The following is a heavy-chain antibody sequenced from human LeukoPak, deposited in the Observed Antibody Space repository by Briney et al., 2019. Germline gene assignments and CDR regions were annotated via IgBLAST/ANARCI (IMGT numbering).Heavy chain of an antibody. V-gene: IGHV3-9*01. J-gene: IGHJ4*02. CDR2: ISWNSGSI. Sequence: GGSLRLSCAASGFTFDNYAMHWVRQAPGKGLEWVSGISWNSGSIGYADSVKGRFTISRDNAKTSLFLQMNSLRVEDSAVYYCARDLIEPYWGQGTLVTVSS. D-gene: IGHD2/OR15-2a*01. CDR1: GFTFDNYA. CDR3: ARDLIEPY.